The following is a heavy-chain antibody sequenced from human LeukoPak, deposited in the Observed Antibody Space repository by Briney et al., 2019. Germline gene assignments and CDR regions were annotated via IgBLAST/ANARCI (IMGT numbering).Heavy chain of an antibody. CDR2: IKQDGSEK. V-gene: IGHV3-7*01. CDR3: ARGGYYYPSP. J-gene: IGHJ5*02. D-gene: IGHD1-26*01. Sequence: GGSLRLSCAASGFTSSTYWMTWVRQAPGKGLEWVAKIKQDGSEKYYVDSVKGRFTISRDNAKNSVHLQMNSLRAEDTAVYYCARGGYYYPSPWGQGTLVTVSS. CDR1: GFTSSTYW.